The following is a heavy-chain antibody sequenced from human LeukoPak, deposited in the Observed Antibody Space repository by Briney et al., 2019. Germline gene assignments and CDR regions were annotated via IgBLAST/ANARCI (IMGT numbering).Heavy chain of an antibody. V-gene: IGHV6-1*01. CDR1: GDSLSSNSAT. CDR3: ARGKIGAAGTFVY. Sequence: SQTLSLTCAVSGDSLSSNSATWTWIRQSPSRGLEWLGRTYYTSTWYNDYAVSVKSRVSINADTSRNQLSLHLNSVTPEDTAVYFCARGKIGAAGTFVYWGQGTLVTVSS. J-gene: IGHJ4*02. D-gene: IGHD6-13*01. CDR2: TYYTSTWYN.